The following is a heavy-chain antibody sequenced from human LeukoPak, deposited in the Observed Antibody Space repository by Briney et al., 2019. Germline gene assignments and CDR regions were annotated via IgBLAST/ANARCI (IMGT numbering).Heavy chain of an antibody. D-gene: IGHD4-17*01. CDR1: GGSFSAYY. V-gene: IGHV4-34*01. CDR2: ISHSGGT. J-gene: IGHJ4*02. CDR3: ARGDDYGDWYFDY. Sequence: NPSETLSLTCAVYGGSFSAYYWSWLRQPPGKGLEWIGEISHSGGTNYNPSLKSRVTISVDTSKDQFSLKLSSVTAADTAVYYCARGDDYGDWYFDYWGQGTLVTVSS.